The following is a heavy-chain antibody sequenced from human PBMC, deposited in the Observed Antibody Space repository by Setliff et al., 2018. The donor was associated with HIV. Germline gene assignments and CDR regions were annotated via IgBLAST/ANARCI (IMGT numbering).Heavy chain of an antibody. V-gene: IGHV4-34*01. Sequence: SETLSLTCAVYNGSFSEDYWTWVRQPPGKELEWFGEISHGGRSTYNPSLKSRVAISVDTSKNQFSLKLNTVTAAATALYFCALLEVPLIEGISPALGGQGTLVTVSS. J-gene: IGHJ4*02. CDR1: NGSFSEDY. D-gene: IGHD3-22*01. CDR2: ISHGGRS. CDR3: ALLEVPLIEGISPAL.